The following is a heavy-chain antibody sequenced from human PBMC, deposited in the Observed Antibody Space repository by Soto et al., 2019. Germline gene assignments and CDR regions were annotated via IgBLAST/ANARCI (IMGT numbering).Heavy chain of an antibody. D-gene: IGHD3-10*01. V-gene: IGHV4-34*01. J-gene: IGHJ6*03. CDR1: GGSFSGYY. CDR2: INHSGST. Sequence: SETLSLTCAVYGGSFSGYYWSRIRQPPGKGLEWIGEINHSGSTNYNPSLKSRVTISVDTSKNQFSLKLSSVTAADTAVYYCARGEAYYYGSGGSFYYMDVWGKGTTVTVSS. CDR3: ARGEAYYYGSGGSFYYMDV.